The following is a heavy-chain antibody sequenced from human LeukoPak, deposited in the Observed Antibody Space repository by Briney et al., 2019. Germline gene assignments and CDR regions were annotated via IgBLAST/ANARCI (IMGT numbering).Heavy chain of an antibody. CDR2: IYYSGST. D-gene: IGHD6-19*01. V-gene: IGHV4-30-4*01. Sequence: PSQTLSLTCTVSGGSISSGDYYWSWIRQPPGKGLEWIGYIYYSGSTYYNPSLKSRVTISVDTSKNQFSLKLSSVTAADTAVYYCARDLNRAVTGTSVSENDYGMDVWGQGTTVTVSS. CDR3: ARDLNRAVTGTSVSENDYGMDV. CDR1: GGSISSGDYY. J-gene: IGHJ6*02.